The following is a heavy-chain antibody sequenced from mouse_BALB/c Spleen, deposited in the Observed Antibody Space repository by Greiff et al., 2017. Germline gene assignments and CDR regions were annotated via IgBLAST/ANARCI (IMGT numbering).Heavy chain of an antibody. V-gene: IGHV3-6*02. CDR3: ARDYYGYDYAMDY. J-gene: IGHJ4*01. D-gene: IGHD2-2*01. CDR2: ISYDGSN. Sequence: EVHLVESGPGLVKPSQSLSLTCSVTGYSITSGYYWNWIRQFPGNKLEWMGYISYDGSNNYNPSLKNRISITRDTSKNQFFLKLNSVTTEDTATYYCARDYYGYDYAMDYWGQGTSVTVSS. CDR1: GYSITSGYY.